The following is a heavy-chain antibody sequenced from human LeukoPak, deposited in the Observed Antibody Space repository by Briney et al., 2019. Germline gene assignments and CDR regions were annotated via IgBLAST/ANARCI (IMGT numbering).Heavy chain of an antibody. CDR2: INHSGST. V-gene: IGHV4-34*01. CDR3: ARVYGSGSYSKERYYYYYMDV. J-gene: IGHJ6*03. D-gene: IGHD3-10*01. Sequence: SETLSLTCAVYGGSFSGYYWSWIRQPPGKGLEWIGEINHSGSTNYNPSLKSRAIISVDTSKNQFSLKLSSVTAADTAVYYCARVYGSGSYSKERYYYYYMDVWGKGTTATVSS. CDR1: GGSFSGYY.